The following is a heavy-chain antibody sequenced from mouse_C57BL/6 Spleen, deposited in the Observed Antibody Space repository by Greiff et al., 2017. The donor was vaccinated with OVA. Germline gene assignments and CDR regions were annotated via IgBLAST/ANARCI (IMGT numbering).Heavy chain of an antibody. V-gene: IGHV1-61*01. CDR1: GYTFTSYW. CDR2: IYPSDSET. J-gene: IGHJ4*01. CDR3: ARSSYGSSYAMDY. Sequence: VQLQESGAELARPGASVKLSCKASGYTFTSYWMDWVKQRPGQGLEWIGNIYPSDSETHYNQKFKDKATLTVDKSSSTAYMQLSSLTSEDSAVYYCARSSYGSSYAMDYWGQGTSVTVSS. D-gene: IGHD1-1*01.